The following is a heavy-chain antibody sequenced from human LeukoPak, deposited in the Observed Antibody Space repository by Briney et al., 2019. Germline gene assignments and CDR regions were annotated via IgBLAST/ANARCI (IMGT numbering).Heavy chain of an antibody. V-gene: IGHV1-2*02. CDR2: INPNSGGT. D-gene: IGHD3-22*01. Sequence: ASVKVSCKASGYTFTGYYMHWVRQAPGQGLEWMGWINPNSGGTNYAQKFQGRVTMTRDTSISTAYMELRSLRSDDTAMYYCARDFTTIVAVQSPAFDIWGQGTMVTVSS. J-gene: IGHJ3*02. CDR3: ARDFTTIVAVQSPAFDI. CDR1: GYTFTGYY.